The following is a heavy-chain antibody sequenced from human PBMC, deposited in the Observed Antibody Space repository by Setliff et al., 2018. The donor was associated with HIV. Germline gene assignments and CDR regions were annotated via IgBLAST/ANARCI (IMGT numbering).Heavy chain of an antibody. V-gene: IGHV4-59*11. CDR2: IYSTGST. J-gene: IGHJ3*01. CDR1: GPSINIHY. Sequence: SETLSLTCTVSGPSINIHYWSWIRQSPGKGFEWIGYIYSTGSTNYNPSLQSRVTISMVASRNQFSLKVTSVTAADTAVYYCARHNCGTTACYGVVVWGQGTMVTVSS. D-gene: IGHD2-2*01. CDR3: ARHNCGTTACYGVVV.